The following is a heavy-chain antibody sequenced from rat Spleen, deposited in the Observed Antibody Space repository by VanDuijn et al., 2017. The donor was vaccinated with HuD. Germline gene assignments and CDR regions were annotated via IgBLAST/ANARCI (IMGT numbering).Heavy chain of an antibody. J-gene: IGHJ2*01. CDR3: ARADIGAIYTDGI. CDR2: RWGNGSP. V-gene: IGHV2-13*01. CDR1: GFSLSNYG. Sequence: QVQLKESGPGLVQPSQTLSLTCTVSGFSLSNYGVIWVRQPPGKGLEWMGVRWGNGSPNYNSALKSRLSISRDTSKSQVYLKMNSLQTEDTATYYCARADIGAIYTDGIWGQGVMVTVSS. D-gene: IGHD1-2*01.